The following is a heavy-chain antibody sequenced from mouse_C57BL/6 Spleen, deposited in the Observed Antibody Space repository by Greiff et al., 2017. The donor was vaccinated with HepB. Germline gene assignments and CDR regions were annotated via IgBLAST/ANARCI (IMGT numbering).Heavy chain of an antibody. CDR1: GYAFSSYW. CDR3: ARLLPLYYAMDY. Sequence: QVQLQQSGAELVKPGASVKISCKASGYAFSSYWMNWVKQRPGKGLEWIGQIYPGDGDTNYNGKFKGKATLTADKSSSTAYMQLSSLTSEDSAVYFCARLLPLYYAMDYWGQGTSVTVSS. CDR2: IYPGDGDT. V-gene: IGHV1-80*01. J-gene: IGHJ4*01. D-gene: IGHD1-1*01.